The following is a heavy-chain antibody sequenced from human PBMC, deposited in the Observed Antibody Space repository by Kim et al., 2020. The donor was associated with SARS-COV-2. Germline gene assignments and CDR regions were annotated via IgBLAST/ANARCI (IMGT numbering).Heavy chain of an antibody. Sequence: AETVRCRFTSSRDNAKNSLTLQMNSLRSEDTYLYYCAKDADYGGYYFDYWGQGTLVTVSS. CDR3: AKDADYGGYYFDY. J-gene: IGHJ4*02. V-gene: IGHV3-9*01. D-gene: IGHD3-10*01.